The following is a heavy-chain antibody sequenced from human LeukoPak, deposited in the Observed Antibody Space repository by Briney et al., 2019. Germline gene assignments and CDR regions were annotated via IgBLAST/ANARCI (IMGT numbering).Heavy chain of an antibody. J-gene: IGHJ3*02. CDR3: ARDGQWLVRKAFDI. CDR1: GSTFSSYW. D-gene: IGHD6-19*01. Sequence: PGGSLRLSCAASGSTFSSYWMSWVRQAPGKGLEWVANIKQDGSEKYYVDSVKGRFAISRDNAKNSLYLQMNSLRAEDTAVYYCARDGQWLVRKAFDIWGQGTMVTVSS. V-gene: IGHV3-7*01. CDR2: IKQDGSEK.